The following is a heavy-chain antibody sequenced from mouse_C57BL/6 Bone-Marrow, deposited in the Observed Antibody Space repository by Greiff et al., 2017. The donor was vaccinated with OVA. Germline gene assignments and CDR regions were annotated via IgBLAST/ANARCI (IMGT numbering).Heavy chain of an antibody. CDR3: ARPLRYAMDY. CDR1: GYAFSSYW. D-gene: IGHD1-2*01. Sequence: QVQLKESGAELVKPGASVKISCKASGYAFSSYWMNWVKQRPGKGLEWIGQIYPGDGDTNYNGKFKGKATLTADKSSSTAYMQLSSLTSEDSAVYFCARPLRYAMDYWGQGTSVTVSS. CDR2: IYPGDGDT. V-gene: IGHV1-80*01. J-gene: IGHJ4*01.